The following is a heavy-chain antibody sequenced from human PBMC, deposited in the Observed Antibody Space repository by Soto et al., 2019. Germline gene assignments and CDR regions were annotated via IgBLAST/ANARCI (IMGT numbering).Heavy chain of an antibody. CDR3: AREVGVGYFDY. CDR2: IYHSGST. V-gene: IGHV4-4*02. CDR1: GGSISSSNW. J-gene: IGHJ4*02. Sequence: PSETLALTCAVSGGSISSSNWWSWVRQPSGKGLEWIGEIYHSGSTNYNPSLKSRVTISLDKSKNQFSLKLSSVTAADTVVYFCAREVGVGYFDYWGQGTLVTVSS. D-gene: IGHD1-26*01.